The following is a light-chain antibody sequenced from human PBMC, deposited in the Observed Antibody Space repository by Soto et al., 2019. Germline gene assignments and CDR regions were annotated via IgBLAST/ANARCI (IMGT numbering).Light chain of an antibody. CDR3: QQYDTSPIT. V-gene: IGKV3-20*01. J-gene: IGKJ5*01. CDR1: QSVTSSY. CDR2: GVS. Sequence: EIVLTQSPGTLSLSPGESATLSCRASQSVTSSYLAWYQQKPGQAPRLLIYGVSSRATGIPDRFSGSGSGTDFTLTIGRLEPEDLAVYYCQQYDTSPITFGQGTRLEIK.